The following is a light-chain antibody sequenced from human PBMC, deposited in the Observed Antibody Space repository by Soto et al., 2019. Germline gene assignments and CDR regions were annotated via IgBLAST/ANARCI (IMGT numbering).Light chain of an antibody. CDR2: DAS. V-gene: IGKV3-11*01. Sequence: ELVLTQSPATLSLSPGERATLSCRASRSVSSYLAWYQQKPGQAPRLLIYDASNRATGIPARFSGSGSGTDFTLTISSLEPEDFAVYYCQQRSNWPRTFGQGTKVDIK. CDR1: RSVSSY. J-gene: IGKJ1*01. CDR3: QQRSNWPRT.